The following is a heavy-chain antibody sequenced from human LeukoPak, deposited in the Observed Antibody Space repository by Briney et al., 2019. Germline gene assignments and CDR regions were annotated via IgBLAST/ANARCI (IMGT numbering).Heavy chain of an antibody. J-gene: IGHJ6*02. Sequence: GGSLRLSCAASGFTFSSYEMNWVRQAPGKGLEWVSYISSSGSTIYYADSVKGRFTISRDNAKNSLYLQMNSLRAEDTAVYYCARDNRDTAYYYYGMDVWGQGTTVTVSS. D-gene: IGHD5-18*01. V-gene: IGHV3-48*03. CDR1: GFTFSSYE. CDR2: ISSSGSTI. CDR3: ARDNRDTAYYYYGMDV.